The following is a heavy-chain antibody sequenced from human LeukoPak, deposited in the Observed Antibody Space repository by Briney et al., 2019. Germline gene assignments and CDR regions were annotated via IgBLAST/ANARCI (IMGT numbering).Heavy chain of an antibody. CDR2: IIPILGIA. CDR1: GYTFTTYG. V-gene: IGHV1-69*04. Sequence: SVKVSCKASGYTFTTYGISWVRQAPGQGLEWMGRIIPILGIANYAQKFQGRVTITADKSTSTAYMELSSLRSEDTAVYYCARDGRFYYDSSGYNWFDPWGQGTLVTVSS. J-gene: IGHJ5*02. D-gene: IGHD3-22*01. CDR3: ARDGRFYYDSSGYNWFDP.